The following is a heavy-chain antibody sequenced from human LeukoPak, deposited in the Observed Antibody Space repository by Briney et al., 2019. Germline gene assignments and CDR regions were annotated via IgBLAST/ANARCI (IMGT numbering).Heavy chain of an antibody. CDR2: IYYSGST. Sequence: GSLRLSCAASGFTFSSYAMSWVRQAPGKGLEWIGSIYYSGSTYYNPSLKSRVTISVDTSKNQFSLKLSSVTAADTAVYYCARRGWPTHMHGWGQGTLVTVSS. CDR3: ARRGWPTHMHG. D-gene: IGHD2-2*01. J-gene: IGHJ4*02. CDR1: GFTFSSYA. V-gene: IGHV4-39*01.